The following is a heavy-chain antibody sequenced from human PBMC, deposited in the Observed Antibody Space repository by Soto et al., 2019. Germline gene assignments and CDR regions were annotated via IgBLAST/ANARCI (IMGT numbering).Heavy chain of an antibody. D-gene: IGHD6-6*01. J-gene: IGHJ6*02. CDR3: ARDRRMEYSSTCYYYYYGMDV. Sequence: WPLRVSCTVSVFTCRSYSMTGFRQAPGKGLEWVSSISSRRSYINYADSVKDRITIPRDNAKNSLYPQMNSRRAEDTAVYYCARDRRMEYSSTCYYYYYGMDVWGQGTTVTVSS. V-gene: IGHV3-21*01. CDR2: ISSRRSYI. CDR1: VFTCRSYS.